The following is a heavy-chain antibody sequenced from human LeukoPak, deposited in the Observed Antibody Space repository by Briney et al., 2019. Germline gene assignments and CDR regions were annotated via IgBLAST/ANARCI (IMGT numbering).Heavy chain of an antibody. CDR1: GFTFSSYS. D-gene: IGHD3-3*01. CDR2: ISSSSSYI. Sequence: GGSLRLSCAASGFTFSSYSMNWVRQAPGKGLEWVSSISSSSSYIYYADSVKGRFTISRDNAKNPLYLQMNSLRAEDTAVYYCARKRITIPSDYWGQGTLVTVSS. CDR3: ARKRITIPSDY. J-gene: IGHJ4*02. V-gene: IGHV3-21*01.